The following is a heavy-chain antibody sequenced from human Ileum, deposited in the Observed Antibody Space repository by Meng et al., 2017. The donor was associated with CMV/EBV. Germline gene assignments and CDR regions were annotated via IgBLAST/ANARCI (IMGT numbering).Heavy chain of an antibody. Sequence: ASVQVSCKASGYTFTSYDINWVRQATGQGLEWMGWMNPNSGNTGYAQKFQGRVTITRNTSISTAYMELSSLRSEDTAVYYCARAMGYYDFWSGYLVGYYYGMDVWGQGTTVTVSS. V-gene: IGHV1-8*03. D-gene: IGHD3-3*01. CDR3: ARAMGYYDFWSGYLVGYYYGMDV. CDR2: MNPNSGNT. CDR1: GYTFTSYD. J-gene: IGHJ6*02.